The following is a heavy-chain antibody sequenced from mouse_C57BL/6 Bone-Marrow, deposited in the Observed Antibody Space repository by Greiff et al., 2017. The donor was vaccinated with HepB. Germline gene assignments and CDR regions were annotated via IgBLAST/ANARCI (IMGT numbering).Heavy chain of an antibody. CDR1: GYTFTSYW. CDR2: IDPSDSYT. J-gene: IGHJ4*01. Sequence: VQLQQPGAELVRPGTSVKLSCKASGYTFTSYWMHWVKQRPGQGLEWIGVIDPSDSYTNYNQKFKGKATLTVDTSSSTAYMQLSSLTSEDSAVYYCAAPDSYYYYYAMDYWGKGTSVTVSS. D-gene: IGHD2-3*01. CDR3: AAPDSYYYYYAMDY. V-gene: IGHV1-59*01.